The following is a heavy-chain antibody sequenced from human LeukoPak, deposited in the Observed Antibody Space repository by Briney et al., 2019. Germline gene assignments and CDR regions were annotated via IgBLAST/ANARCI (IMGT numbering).Heavy chain of an antibody. D-gene: IGHD3-16*02. J-gene: IGHJ2*01. CDR1: GGSISSYY. CDR2: IHYSGST. V-gene: IGHV4-59*01. Sequence: PSETLSLTCTVSGGSISSYYWSWIRQSPGKGLEWIGYIHYSGSTNYNPSLKSRVTISEDTSKNQFSLKLSSVTTADTAVYYCARGRIIGWYFDLWGRGTLVTVSS. CDR3: ARGRIIGWYFDL.